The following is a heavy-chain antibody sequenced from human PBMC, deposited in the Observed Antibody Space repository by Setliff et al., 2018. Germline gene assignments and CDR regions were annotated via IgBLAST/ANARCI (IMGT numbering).Heavy chain of an antibody. CDR1: GGSISSYY. CDR2: IYTSGST. CDR3: ARSSYYASGNSHNYYMDV. D-gene: IGHD3-10*01. V-gene: IGHV4-4*08. J-gene: IGHJ6*03. Sequence: PSETLSLTCTVSGGSISSYYWSWIRQPPWTGLEWIGYIYTSGSTHYNPSLKGRVTMTSDTSRNQLSLKLTSVSAADTAIYYCARSSYYASGNSHNYYMDVWGKGTAVTVSS.